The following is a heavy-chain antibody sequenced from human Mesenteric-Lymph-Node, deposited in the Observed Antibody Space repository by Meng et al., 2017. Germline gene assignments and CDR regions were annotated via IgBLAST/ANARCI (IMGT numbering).Heavy chain of an antibody. CDR1: GFTFSSYA. V-gene: IGHV3-30*04. CDR2: ISYDGSNK. D-gene: IGHD1-26*01. CDR3: ARDQWGDI. J-gene: IGHJ3*02. Sequence: QVPLGVSGGGVVQSGRSLRLSCAASGFTFSSYAMHWVRQAPGKGLEWVAVISYDGSNKYYADSVKGRFTISRDNSKNTLYLQMNSLRAEDTAVYYCARDQWGDIWGQGTMVTVSS.